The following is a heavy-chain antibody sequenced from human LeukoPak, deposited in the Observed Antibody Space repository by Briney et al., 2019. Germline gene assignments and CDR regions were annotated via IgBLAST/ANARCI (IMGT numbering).Heavy chain of an antibody. CDR3: ARGFALDF. CDR1: GDTVSSNSAA. V-gene: IGHV6-1*01. J-gene: IGHJ3*01. CDR2: TYYRSKWYY. Sequence: SQTLSLTCDISGDTVSSNSAAWYWIRQSPSRVLEWLGRTYYRSKWYYEYAVSVKSRITISPDTSKNQFSLQLNSVTADDTAVYYCARGFALDFWGQGTMVTVSS.